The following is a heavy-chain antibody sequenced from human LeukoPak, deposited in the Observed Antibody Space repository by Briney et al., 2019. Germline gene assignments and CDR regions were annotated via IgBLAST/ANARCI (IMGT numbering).Heavy chain of an antibody. V-gene: IGHV3-21*01. Sequence: GGSLRLSCAASGFTFRSYSMNWVRQAPGKGLEWVSSISSSSSYIYYADSVKGRFTISRDNAKNSLYLQMNSLRAEDTAVYYCARGRIAVAGYFDYWGQGTLVTVSS. CDR1: GFTFRSYS. CDR2: ISSSSSYI. D-gene: IGHD6-19*01. CDR3: ARGRIAVAGYFDY. J-gene: IGHJ4*02.